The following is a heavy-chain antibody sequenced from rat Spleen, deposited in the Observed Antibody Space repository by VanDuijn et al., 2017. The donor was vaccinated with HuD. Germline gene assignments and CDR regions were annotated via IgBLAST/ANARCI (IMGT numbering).Heavy chain of an antibody. Sequence: EVQLVESDGGLVQPGRSLKLSCTASGFTFSDYYMAWVRQAPTKGLEWVAFINADGGTTYYPDSVKGRFTISRDNAKSTLYLQMNSLRSEDTATYYCTRDYGYNYGVMDAWGQGASVTVSS. CDR1: GFTFSDYY. CDR3: TRDYGYNYGVMDA. D-gene: IGHD1-9*01. J-gene: IGHJ4*01. V-gene: IGHV5-20*01. CDR2: INADGGTT.